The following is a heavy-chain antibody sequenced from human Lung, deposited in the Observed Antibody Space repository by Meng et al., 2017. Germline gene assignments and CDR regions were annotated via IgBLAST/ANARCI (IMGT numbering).Heavy chain of an antibody. J-gene: IGHJ4*02. Sequence: VHLPLRGQELFKPSGTLSLPCVVFGGSFRDYYGSWIRPPPGKGLEWIWEINHSGGTHYNPSLESRATISVDTSQNNLSLKLSSVTAADSAVYYCARGPTTMAHDFDYWGQGTLVTVPS. CDR1: GGSFRDYY. D-gene: IGHD4-11*01. V-gene: IGHV4-34*01. CDR2: INHSGGT. CDR3: ARGPTTMAHDFDY.